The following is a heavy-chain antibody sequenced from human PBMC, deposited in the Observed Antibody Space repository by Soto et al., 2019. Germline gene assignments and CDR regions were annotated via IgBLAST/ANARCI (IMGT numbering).Heavy chain of an antibody. CDR1: GYTFTSYG. J-gene: IGHJ5*02. V-gene: IGHV1-18*01. CDR3: ARDKHTHTVNSDWFDP. Sequence: QVQLVQSGAEVKKPGASVKVSCKASGYTFTSYGISCVRQAPGQVLEWMGWISAYNGNTNYAQKLQGRVTMTTDTSTSTAYMELRSLRSDDTAVYYCARDKHTHTVNSDWFDPWGQGTLVTVSP. CDR2: ISAYNGNT. D-gene: IGHD4-17*01.